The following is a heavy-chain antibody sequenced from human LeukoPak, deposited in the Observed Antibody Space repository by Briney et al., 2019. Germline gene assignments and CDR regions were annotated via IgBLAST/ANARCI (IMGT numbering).Heavy chain of an antibody. D-gene: IGHD6-13*01. Sequence: GGSLTLSCAASGFTFSSYWMSWVRQAPGKGLECVANIKQDRNEKYYVDSVKGRFTISRDNAKNSLYLQMNSLRAEHTAVYYCARGTIAAAGYYYFDYWGQGTQVTVSS. CDR3: ARGTIAAAGYYYFDY. CDR1: GFTFSSYW. CDR2: IKQDRNEK. J-gene: IGHJ4*02. V-gene: IGHV3-7*04.